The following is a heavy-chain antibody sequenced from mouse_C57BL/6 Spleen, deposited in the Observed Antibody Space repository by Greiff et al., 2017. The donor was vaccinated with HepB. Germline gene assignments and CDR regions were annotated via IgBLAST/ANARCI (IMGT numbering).Heavy chain of an antibody. CDR2: INYDGSST. D-gene: IGHD2-4*01. J-gene: IGHJ4*01. CDR1: GFTFSDYY. V-gene: IGHV5-16*01. Sequence: EVKLMESEGGLVQPGRSMKLSCTASGFTFSDYYMAWVRQVPEKGLEWVANINYDGSSTYYLDSLKSRFIISRDNAKNILYLQMSSLKSEDTATYYCARLYDYDNYYAMDYWGQGTSVTVSS. CDR3: ARLYDYDNYYAMDY.